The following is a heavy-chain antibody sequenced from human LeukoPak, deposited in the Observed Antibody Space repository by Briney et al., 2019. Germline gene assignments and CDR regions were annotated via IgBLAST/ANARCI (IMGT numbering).Heavy chain of an antibody. CDR1: GYTFSSYG. V-gene: IGHV1-18*01. Sequence: GASVKVSCKASGYTFSSYGITWVRQAPGQGLEWMGWISAYNGNTHYAQKVQGRVPMTTDTSTSTAYMELRSLRSDDTAVYYCASGAYYFDFWGQGTLVTVSS. CDR2: ISAYNGNT. D-gene: IGHD3-10*01. CDR3: ASGAYYFDF. J-gene: IGHJ4*02.